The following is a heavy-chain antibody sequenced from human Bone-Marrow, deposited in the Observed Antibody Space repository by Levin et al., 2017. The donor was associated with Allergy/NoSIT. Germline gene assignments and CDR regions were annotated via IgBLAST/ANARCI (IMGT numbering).Heavy chain of an antibody. V-gene: IGHV5-51*01. CDR3: ARDHYTDSTGFLPLFDY. J-gene: IGHJ4*02. CDR2: IYPRDSDT. D-gene: IGHD3-22*01. Sequence: KLGESLKISCKGSGYSFSTYWIGWVRQMPGKGLEWMGIIYPRDSDTRYSPSFQGQVTISVDKSINTAYLQWSSLKASDTAMYYCARDHYTDSTGFLPLFDYWGQGTLVTVSA. CDR1: GYSFSTYW.